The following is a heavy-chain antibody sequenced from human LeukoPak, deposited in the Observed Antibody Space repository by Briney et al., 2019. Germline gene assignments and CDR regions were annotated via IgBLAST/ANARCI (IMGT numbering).Heavy chain of an antibody. Sequence: PGGTLRLSCAASGFTFSSYGMNWVRQAPGKGLEWVSSISSSSSYIYYADSVKGRFTISRDNAKNSLYLQMNSLRAEDTAVYYCARSVVVAATPVEDYWGQGTLVTVSS. D-gene: IGHD2-15*01. V-gene: IGHV3-21*01. CDR3: ARSVVVAATPVEDY. CDR1: GFTFSSYG. CDR2: ISSSSSYI. J-gene: IGHJ4*02.